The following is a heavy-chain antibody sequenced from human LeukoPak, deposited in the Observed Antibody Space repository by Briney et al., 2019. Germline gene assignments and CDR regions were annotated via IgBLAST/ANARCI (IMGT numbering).Heavy chain of an antibody. J-gene: IGHJ4*02. CDR2: IYYTGGT. V-gene: IGHV4-39*07. CDR3: AKDARRSGGWYFFDR. CDR1: GGSISSNTYF. Sequence: SETLSLTCTVSGGSISSNTYFWDWIRQPPGKGPEWIGNIYYTGGTSFHPSLKSRVAMSVDTSKNQFSLRLNSVTAADTAVYYCAKDARRSGGWYFFDRWGQGTLVTVSS. D-gene: IGHD6-19*01.